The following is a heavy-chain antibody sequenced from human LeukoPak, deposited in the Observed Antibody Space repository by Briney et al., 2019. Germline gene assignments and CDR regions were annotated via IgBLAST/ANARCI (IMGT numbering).Heavy chain of an antibody. CDR1: GGTFSSYA. CDR2: IIPIFGTA. J-gene: IGHJ3*02. V-gene: IGHV1-69*13. D-gene: IGHD3-22*01. Sequence: GASVKVSCKASGGTFSSYAISWVRQAPGQGLEWMGGIIPIFGTANYAQKFQGRVTITADESTSTAYMELSSLRSEDTAVYYCARVIPYYYDSWGAFDIWGQGTMVTVSS. CDR3: ARVIPYYYDSWGAFDI.